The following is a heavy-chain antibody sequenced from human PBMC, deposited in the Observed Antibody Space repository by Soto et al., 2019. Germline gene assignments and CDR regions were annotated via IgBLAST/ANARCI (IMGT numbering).Heavy chain of an antibody. CDR2: INPSGGST. J-gene: IGHJ6*02. Sequence: ASVKVSCKASGYTFTSYYMHWVRQAPGQGLEWMGIINPSGGSTSYAQKFQGRVTMTRDTSTSTVYMELSSLRSEDTAVYYCARDKEDRSIAAARGMDVWGQGTTVTVSS. CDR1: GYTFTSYY. D-gene: IGHD6-13*01. V-gene: IGHV1-46*01. CDR3: ARDKEDRSIAAARGMDV.